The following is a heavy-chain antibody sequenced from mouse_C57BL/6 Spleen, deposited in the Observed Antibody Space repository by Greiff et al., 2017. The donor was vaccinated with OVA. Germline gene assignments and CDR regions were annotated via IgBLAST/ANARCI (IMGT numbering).Heavy chain of an antibody. D-gene: IGHD3-2*02. CDR3: ARGGSGYDAMDY. CDR1: GYTFTSYW. Sequence: VKLQQPGAELVKPGASVKMSCKASGYTFTSYWITWVKQRPGQGLEWIGDIYPGSGSTNYNEKFKSKATLTVDTSSSTAYMQLSSLTSEDSAVYYCARGGSGYDAMDYWGQGTSVTVSS. V-gene: IGHV1-55*01. CDR2: IYPGSGST. J-gene: IGHJ4*01.